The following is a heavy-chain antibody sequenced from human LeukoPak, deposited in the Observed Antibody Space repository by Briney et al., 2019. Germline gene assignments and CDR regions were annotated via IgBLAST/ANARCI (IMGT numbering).Heavy chain of an antibody. D-gene: IGHD6-13*01. CDR2: ISSSSSTI. CDR1: GFTFSSYS. CDR3: ARTIQQLAGLYYYYMDV. J-gene: IGHJ6*03. V-gene: IGHV3-48*04. Sequence: GGSLRLSCAASGFTFSSYSMNWVREAPGKGLEWVSYISSSSSTIYYADSVKGRFTISRDNAKNSLYLQMNSLRAEDTAVYYCARTIQQLAGLYYYYMDVWGKGTTVTVSS.